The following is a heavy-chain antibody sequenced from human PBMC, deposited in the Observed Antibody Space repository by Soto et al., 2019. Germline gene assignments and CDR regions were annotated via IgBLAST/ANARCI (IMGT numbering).Heavy chain of an antibody. V-gene: IGHV4-59*01. Sequence: SETLSLTCTVSGGSLSTYYWSWIRQPPGKGLEWIGYIYDSGSTNYNPSLKSRVTISADTSKNQFSLRMNSMIAADTAVYYCARADPDASVGYWGQGTLVTVSS. J-gene: IGHJ4*02. CDR3: ARADPDASVGY. CDR2: IYDSGST. CDR1: GGSLSTYY. D-gene: IGHD2-15*01.